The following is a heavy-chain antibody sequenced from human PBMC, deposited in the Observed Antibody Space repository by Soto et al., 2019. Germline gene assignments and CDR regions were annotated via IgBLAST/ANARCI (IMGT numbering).Heavy chain of an antibody. CDR1: GFTFISDW. V-gene: IGHV3-74*01. CDR3: ARERTSKGGMDI. J-gene: IGHJ6*02. Sequence: GGSLRLSCAASGFTFISDWMNWVRQSTGKGLEWVSRIISGGTRATYADFVKGRFTITRDNAKNTLYLQMHSLTADDTAVYYCARERTSKGGMDIWGQGTTVTVSS. CDR2: IISGGTRA.